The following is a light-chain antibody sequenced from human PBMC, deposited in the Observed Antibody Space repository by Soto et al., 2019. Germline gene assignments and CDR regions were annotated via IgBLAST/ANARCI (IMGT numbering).Light chain of an antibody. J-gene: IGLJ3*02. CDR1: SSDIGSYNR. Sequence: QSVLTQPPSVSGSPGQSVTISCTGTSSDIGSYNRVSWYQQPPGTAPKLMIYEVSNRPSGVPDRFSGSKSGNTASLTISGLQAEDEADYYCSSYTSISTWVFGGGTKLTVL. CDR2: EVS. V-gene: IGLV2-18*02. CDR3: SSYTSISTWV.